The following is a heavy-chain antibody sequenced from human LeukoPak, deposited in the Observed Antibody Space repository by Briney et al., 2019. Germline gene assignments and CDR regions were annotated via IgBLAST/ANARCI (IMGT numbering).Heavy chain of an antibody. V-gene: IGHV3-23*01. CDR2: INGGGGST. Sequence: GGSLRLSCAASGFTFSNYAMSWVRQAPGKGPEWVSAINGGGGSTYYADSVKGRFTISRDNSKNTLYLQMNRLRAEDAAVYYCARESNYPVGTTIGYWGQGTLVTVSS. CDR1: GFTFSNYA. J-gene: IGHJ4*02. CDR3: ARESNYPVGTTIGY. D-gene: IGHD1-26*01.